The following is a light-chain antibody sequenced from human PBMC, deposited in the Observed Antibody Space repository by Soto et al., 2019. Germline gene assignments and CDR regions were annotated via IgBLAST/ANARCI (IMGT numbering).Light chain of an antibody. V-gene: IGLV1-36*01. J-gene: IGLJ3*02. CDR3: ATWDDRLTAWV. CDR1: NSNIGSNA. CDR2: YND. Sequence: QAVVTQSPSVSGAPRQSVNISCSGNNSNIGSNAVHWYQQLPGKAPKLLMYYNDMLPSGVSDRFSGSKSGTSASLAISGLQSEDEGDYYCATWDDRLTAWVFGGGTKLTAL.